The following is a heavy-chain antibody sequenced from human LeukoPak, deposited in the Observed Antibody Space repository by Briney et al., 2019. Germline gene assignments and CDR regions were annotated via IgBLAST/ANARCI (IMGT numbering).Heavy chain of an antibody. D-gene: IGHD3-22*01. CDR2: ISAYNGNT. CDR3: ARTMYYYDSSGRFDY. Sequence: ASVKVSCKASGYTFTSYGISWVRQAPGQGLEWMGWISAYNGNTNYAQKFQGWVTMTRDTSISTAYMELSRLRSDDTAVYYCARTMYYYDSSGRFDYWGQGTLVTVSS. J-gene: IGHJ4*02. V-gene: IGHV1-18*01. CDR1: GYTFTSYG.